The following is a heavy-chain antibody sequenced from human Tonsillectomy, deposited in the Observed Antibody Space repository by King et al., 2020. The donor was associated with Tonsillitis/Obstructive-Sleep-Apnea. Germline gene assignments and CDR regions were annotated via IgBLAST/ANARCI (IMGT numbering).Heavy chain of an antibody. Sequence: QLVQSGGGLVQPGGSLRLSCAASGFTFSNYAMHWVRQAPGKGLEFVSAINNNGGSTYYANSEEGRFTISRDNDKNTLYLEMGSLRAEDMAVYYCARENFDISGSCDCWGQGTLVSVSS. CDR1: GFTFSNYA. CDR3: ARENFDISGSCDC. D-gene: IGHD3-22*01. V-gene: IGHV3-64*01. J-gene: IGHJ4*02. CDR2: INNNGGST.